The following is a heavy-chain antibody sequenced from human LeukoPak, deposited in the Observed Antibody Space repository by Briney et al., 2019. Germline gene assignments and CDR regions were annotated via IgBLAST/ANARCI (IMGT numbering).Heavy chain of an antibody. D-gene: IGHD2-2*01. CDR2: ISGSGGST. J-gene: IGHJ6*02. CDR3: AKYQVPAADPYYYYGMDV. CDR1: GFTFSSYA. Sequence: QSGGSLRLSCAASGFTFSSYAMSWVRQAPGKGLEWVSAISGSGGSTYYADSVKGRFTISRDNSKNTLYLQMNSLRAEDTAVYYCAKYQVPAADPYYYYGMDVWGQGTTVTVSS. V-gene: IGHV3-23*01.